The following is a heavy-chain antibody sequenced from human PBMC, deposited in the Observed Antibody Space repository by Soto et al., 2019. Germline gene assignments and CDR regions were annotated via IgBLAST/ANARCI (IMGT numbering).Heavy chain of an antibody. Sequence: SETLSLTCAVYGGSFSGYYWSWIRQPPGKGLEWIGEINHSGSTNYNPSLRSRVTISVDTSKNQFSLKLSSVTAADTAVYYCARGIGEFFDYWGQGTLVTVSS. D-gene: IGHD3-10*01. CDR3: ARGIGEFFDY. J-gene: IGHJ4*02. CDR2: INHSGST. CDR1: GGSFSGYY. V-gene: IGHV4-34*01.